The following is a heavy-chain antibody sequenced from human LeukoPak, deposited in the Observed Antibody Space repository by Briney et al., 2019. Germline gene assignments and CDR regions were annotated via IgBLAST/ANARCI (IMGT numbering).Heavy chain of an antibody. CDR2: IYTSGST. D-gene: IGHD5-24*01. J-gene: IGHJ4*02. CDR1: GGSISSGSYY. Sequence: PSQTLSLTCTVSGGSISSGSYYWSWIRQPAGKGLEWIGRIYTSGSTNYNPSLKSRVTISVDTSKNQFSLKLSSVTAADTAVYYCARDSPRGGYTLWGQGTPVTVSS. CDR3: ARDSPRGGYTL. V-gene: IGHV4-61*02.